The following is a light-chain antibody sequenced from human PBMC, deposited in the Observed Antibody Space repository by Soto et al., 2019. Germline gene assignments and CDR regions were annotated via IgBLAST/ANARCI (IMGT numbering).Light chain of an antibody. V-gene: IGKV3-15*01. CDR3: QQYINWPPKYT. CDR2: GAS. Sequence: EIVMTQSPATLSVSPGERATLSCRASQSVSSNLAWYQQKPGQAPRLLIYGASTRATGIPARFSGSGSGTEFTLTISSLPSEDFAVYYCQQYINWPPKYTFGQGTKLEIK. J-gene: IGKJ2*01. CDR1: QSVSSN.